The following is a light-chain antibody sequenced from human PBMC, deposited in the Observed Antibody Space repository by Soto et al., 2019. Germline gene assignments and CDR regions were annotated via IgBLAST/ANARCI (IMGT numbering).Light chain of an antibody. Sequence: DIQMTQSPSSLSVSVGDRVTITCRASQYISDFLNWYQQKPGKAPVILIYAASTLQSGVPSRFTGSRSETNFTLIISSMQTEDFANYYCQQSYTTPLTFGGGTKVDIK. CDR1: QYISDF. J-gene: IGKJ4*01. CDR3: QQSYTTPLT. V-gene: IGKV1-39*01. CDR2: AAS.